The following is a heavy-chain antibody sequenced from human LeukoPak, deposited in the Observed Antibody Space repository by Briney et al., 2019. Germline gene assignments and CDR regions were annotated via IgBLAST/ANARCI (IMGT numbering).Heavy chain of an antibody. D-gene: IGHD1-26*01. Sequence: PSETLSLTCAVYGVSFSGYYWSWIRQPPGKGLEWIGEINHSGSTNYNPSLKSRVTISVDTSKNQFSLKLRSVTAADTAVYYCARAWGAVDYWGQGTLVTVSS. CDR1: GVSFSGYY. V-gene: IGHV4-34*01. CDR2: INHSGST. J-gene: IGHJ4*02. CDR3: ARAWGAVDY.